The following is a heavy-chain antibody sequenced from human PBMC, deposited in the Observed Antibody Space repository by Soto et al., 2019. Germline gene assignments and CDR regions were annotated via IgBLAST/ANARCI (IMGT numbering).Heavy chain of an antibody. Sequence: PGGSLRLSCAASGFTFSSYGIHWVRQAPGKGLEWVAGIWHDGSKENYAESVKGRFTISRDNSKNTVHLQINSLRDEDTAVYYCVRHGDIVRTDYYFYGMDIWGQGTTVTVS. CDR3: VRHGDIVRTDYYFYGMDI. V-gene: IGHV3-33*01. D-gene: IGHD5-12*01. CDR2: IWHDGSKE. CDR1: GFTFSSYG. J-gene: IGHJ6*02.